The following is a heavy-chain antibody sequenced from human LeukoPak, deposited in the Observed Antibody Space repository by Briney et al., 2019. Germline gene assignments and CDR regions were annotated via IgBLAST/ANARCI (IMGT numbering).Heavy chain of an antibody. CDR1: GFTFRSFA. Sequence: PGGSLRLSCAASGFTFRSFAMSWVRQAPGKGLEWVSAISCSGGSTYHADSVKGRFTISRDNSKSTLFLQMNSLRGEDTALYYCAKDHGSAAAGTGVLDYWGQGTLVTVSS. CDR2: ISCSGGST. CDR3: AKDHGSAAAGTGVLDY. J-gene: IGHJ4*02. D-gene: IGHD6-13*01. V-gene: IGHV3-23*01.